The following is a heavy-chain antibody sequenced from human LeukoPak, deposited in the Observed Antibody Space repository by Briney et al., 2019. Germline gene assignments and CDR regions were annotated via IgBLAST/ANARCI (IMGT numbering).Heavy chain of an antibody. V-gene: IGHV3-30*03. CDR2: ISYDGSNK. J-gene: IGHJ3*02. D-gene: IGHD5-24*01. CDR3: ARRAYNWGAFDI. Sequence: GGSLRLSCAASGFTFSSYGLHWVRQAPGKGLEWVAVISYDGSNKHYADSVKGRFTISRDNSKNTLYLQMNSLRAEDTAVYYCARRAYNWGAFDIWGQGTMVTVSS. CDR1: GFTFSSYG.